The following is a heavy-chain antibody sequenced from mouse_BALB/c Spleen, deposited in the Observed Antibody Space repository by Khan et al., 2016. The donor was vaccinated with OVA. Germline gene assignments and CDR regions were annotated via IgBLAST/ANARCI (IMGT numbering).Heavy chain of an antibody. J-gene: IGHJ4*01. D-gene: IGHD2-3*01. V-gene: IGHV3-2*02. CDR1: GYSITSDYA. Sequence: EVELVESGPGLVKPSQPLSLTCTVTGYSITSDYAWNWIRQFPGNTLEWIGYISYSGSTNYNPSLKSRISITRDTSKNQFILQLNTVTTEDTATYYCARDGSRYNYAMDYWGQGTSVTVSS. CDR3: ARDGSRYNYAMDY. CDR2: ISYSGST.